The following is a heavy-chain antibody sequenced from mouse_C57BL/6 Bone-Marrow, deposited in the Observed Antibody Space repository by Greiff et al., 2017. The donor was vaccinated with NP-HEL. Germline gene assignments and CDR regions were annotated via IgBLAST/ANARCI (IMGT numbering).Heavy chain of an antibody. J-gene: IGHJ4*01. V-gene: IGHV5-6*01. CDR2: ISSGGSYT. Sequence: VQLKESGGDLVKPGGSLKLSCAASGFTFSSYGMSWVRQTPDKRLEWVATISSGGSYTYYPDSVKGRFTISRDNAKNTLYLQMSSLKSEDTAMYYCARLTEYYAMDYWGQGTSVTVSS. CDR3: ARLTEYYAMDY. D-gene: IGHD4-1*01. CDR1: GFTFSSYG.